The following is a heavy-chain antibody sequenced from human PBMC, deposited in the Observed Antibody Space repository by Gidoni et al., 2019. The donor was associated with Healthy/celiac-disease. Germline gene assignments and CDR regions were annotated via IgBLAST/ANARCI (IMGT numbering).Heavy chain of an antibody. D-gene: IGHD7-27*01. J-gene: IGHJ4*02. Sequence: QLQLQESCSGLVKPSQTLSLTCAVSGGSLSRGVYSWSWIRQPPGKGLEWMGYIYHSGSTYYNPSLKSRVTISVDRSKNQFSLKLTSVTAADTAVYYWARGTGDAGWDYFDYWGQGTLVTVSS. CDR2: IYHSGST. V-gene: IGHV4-30-2*01. CDR3: ARGTGDAGWDYFDY. CDR1: GGSLSRGVYS.